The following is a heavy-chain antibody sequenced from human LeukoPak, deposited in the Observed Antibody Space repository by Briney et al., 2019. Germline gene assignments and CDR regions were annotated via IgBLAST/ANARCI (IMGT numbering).Heavy chain of an antibody. CDR3: AKAEGYCSGGSCYPFFDY. Sequence: GGSLRLSCAASGFTFSSYAMSWVRQAPGKGLEWVSAISGSGGSTYYADSVKGRFTTSRDNSKNTLYLQMNSLRAEDTAVYYCAKAEGYCSGGSCYPFFDYWGQGTLVTVSS. V-gene: IGHV3-23*01. CDR2: ISGSGGST. D-gene: IGHD2-15*01. CDR1: GFTFSSYA. J-gene: IGHJ4*02.